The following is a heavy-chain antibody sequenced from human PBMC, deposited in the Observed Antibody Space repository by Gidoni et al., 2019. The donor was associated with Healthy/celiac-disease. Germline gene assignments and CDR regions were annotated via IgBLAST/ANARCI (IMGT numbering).Heavy chain of an antibody. D-gene: IGHD4-17*01. CDR2: IKSKTDGGTT. Sequence: EVQLVESGGGLVKPGGSLRLSCAASGFTFSNAWMNWVRQAPGKGLEWVGRIKSKTDGGTTDYAAPVKGRFTISRDDSKNTLYLQMNSLKTEDTAVYYCTRHYGEPYYYYGMDVWGQGTTVTVSS. CDR1: GFTFSNAW. V-gene: IGHV3-15*07. CDR3: TRHYGEPYYYYGMDV. J-gene: IGHJ6*02.